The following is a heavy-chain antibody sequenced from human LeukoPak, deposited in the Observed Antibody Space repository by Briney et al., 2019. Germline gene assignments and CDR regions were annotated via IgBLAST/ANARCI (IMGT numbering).Heavy chain of an antibody. CDR3: ARDGATYYGSGSYYYYYGMDV. V-gene: IGHV4-59*01. J-gene: IGHJ6*02. D-gene: IGHD3-10*01. Sequence: SETLSLTCAVYGGSFSSYYWSWIRQPPGKGLEWIGYIYYSGSTNYNPSLKSRVTISVDTSKNQFSLKLSSVTAADTAVYYCARDGATYYGSGSYYYYYGMDVWGQGTTVTVSS. CDR1: GGSFSSYY. CDR2: IYYSGST.